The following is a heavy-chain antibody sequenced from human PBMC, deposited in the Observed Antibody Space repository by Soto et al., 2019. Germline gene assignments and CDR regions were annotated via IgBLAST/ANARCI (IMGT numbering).Heavy chain of an antibody. CDR1: GGSIRSGGYS. CDR2: IYHSGST. V-gene: IGHV4-30-2*01. Sequence: SETLSLTCAVSGGSIRSGGYSWSWIRQPPGKGLEWIGYIYHSGSTYYNPSLKSRVTISVDRSKNQFSLKLSSVTAADTAVYYCARRYSSAFDIWGQGTMVTVSS. D-gene: IGHD6-13*01. CDR3: ARRYSSAFDI. J-gene: IGHJ3*02.